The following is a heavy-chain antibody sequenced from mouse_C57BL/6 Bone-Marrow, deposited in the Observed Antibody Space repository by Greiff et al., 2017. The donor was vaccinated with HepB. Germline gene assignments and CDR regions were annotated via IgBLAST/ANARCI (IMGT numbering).Heavy chain of an antibody. CDR3: ARVYGSSWGLGY. V-gene: IGHV1-64*01. Sequence: QVQLQQPGAELVKPGASVKLSCKASGYTFTSYWMHWVKQRPGQGLEWIGMIHPNSGSTNYNEKFKSKATLTVDKSSSTAYMQLSSLTSEDSAVYYCARVYGSSWGLGYWGQGTTLTVSS. J-gene: IGHJ2*01. D-gene: IGHD1-1*01. CDR2: IHPNSGST. CDR1: GYTFTSYW.